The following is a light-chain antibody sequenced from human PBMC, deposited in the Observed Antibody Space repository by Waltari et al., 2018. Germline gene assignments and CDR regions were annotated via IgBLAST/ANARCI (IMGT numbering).Light chain of an antibody. CDR3: QHYVRLPVT. Sequence: SCRASQSVSRTLAWYQQKPGQAPRLLIYGASTRATGIPERFSGGGSGTDFSLTISRLEPEDFAVYYCQHYVRLPVTFGQGTKVEIK. CDR2: GAS. CDR1: QSVSRT. V-gene: IGKV3-20*01. J-gene: IGKJ1*01.